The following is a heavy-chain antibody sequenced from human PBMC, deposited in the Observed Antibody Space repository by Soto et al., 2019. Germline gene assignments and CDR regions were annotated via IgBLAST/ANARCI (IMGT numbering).Heavy chain of an antibody. V-gene: IGHV3-23*01. Sequence: GGSLRLSCAASGFTFSTYAMSWVRQAPGKGLDWVSAISPSGVSTYYADFVEGRFSISRDKNTVYLEMNSLRAEDTAIYYCAKSGPFGYDAFDIWGQGTMVTVSS. D-gene: IGHD2-15*01. J-gene: IGHJ3*02. CDR1: GFTFSTYA. CDR3: AKSGPFGYDAFDI. CDR2: ISPSGVST.